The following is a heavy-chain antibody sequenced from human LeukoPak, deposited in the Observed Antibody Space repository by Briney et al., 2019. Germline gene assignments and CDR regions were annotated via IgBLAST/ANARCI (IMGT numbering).Heavy chain of an antibody. Sequence: PSETLSLTCTVSGGSFSSSDYYWGWIRQPPGKGLEWIGSIYYSGTTYYNPSLKSRVTISVDTSKNQFSLKLSSVTAADTAVYYCARVTGYVMEDYFDYWGQGTLVTVSS. CDR2: IYYSGTT. D-gene: IGHD6-13*01. CDR3: ARVTGYVMEDYFDY. J-gene: IGHJ4*02. V-gene: IGHV4-39*07. CDR1: GGSFSSSDYY.